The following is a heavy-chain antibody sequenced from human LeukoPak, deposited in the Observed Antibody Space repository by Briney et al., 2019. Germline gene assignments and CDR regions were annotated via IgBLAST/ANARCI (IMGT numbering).Heavy chain of an antibody. CDR2: IRSKAYGGTT. D-gene: IGHD2-21*01. V-gene: IGHV3-49*04. CDR3: TREEVSNYYYYMDV. Sequence: GGSLRLSCTASGFTFGDYAMSWVRQAPGKGLEWVGFIRSKAYGGTTEYAASVKGRFTISRDDSKSIAYLQMNSLKTEDTAVYYCTREEVSNYYYYMDVWGKGTTVTVSS. CDR1: GFTFGDYA. J-gene: IGHJ6*03.